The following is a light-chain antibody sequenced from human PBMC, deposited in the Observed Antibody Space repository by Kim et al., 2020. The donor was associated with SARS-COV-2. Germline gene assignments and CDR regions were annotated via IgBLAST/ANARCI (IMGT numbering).Light chain of an antibody. CDR2: DVS. CDR1: SSDVGGYNY. J-gene: IGLJ3*02. V-gene: IGLV2-14*01. Sequence: QSALTQPASVSGSPGQSITISCTGTSSDVGGYNYVSWYQQHPGKVPKLMIYDVSKRPSGVSNRFSGSKSGNMASLTISGLQAEDEADYYCSSYTSSSTWVFGGGTQLTVL. CDR3: SSYTSSSTWV.